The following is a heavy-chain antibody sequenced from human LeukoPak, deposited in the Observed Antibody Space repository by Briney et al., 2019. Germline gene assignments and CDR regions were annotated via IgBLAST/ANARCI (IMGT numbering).Heavy chain of an antibody. CDR3: ARADCSSTSCYYFDY. D-gene: IGHD2-2*01. Sequence: PSETLSLTCAVYGGSFSGYYWSWIRQPPGKGLEWIGEINHSGSTNYNPSLKSRVTISVDTSKNQFSLKLSSVTAADTAVYYCARADCSSTSCYYFDYWGQGTLVTVSS. CDR1: GGSFSGYY. J-gene: IGHJ4*02. V-gene: IGHV4-34*01. CDR2: INHSGST.